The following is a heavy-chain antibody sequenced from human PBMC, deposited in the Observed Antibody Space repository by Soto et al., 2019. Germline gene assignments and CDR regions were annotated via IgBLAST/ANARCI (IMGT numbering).Heavy chain of an antibody. J-gene: IGHJ4*02. CDR3: ARDSSIAAFDY. D-gene: IGHD6-6*01. CDR1: GFTFSSYA. CDR2: ISYDGSNK. V-gene: IGHV3-30-3*01. Sequence: VGSLRLSCAASGFTFSSYAMHWVRQAPGKGLEWVAVISYDGSNKYYADSVKGRFTISRDNSKNTLYLQMNSLRAEDTAVYYCARDSSIAAFDYWGQGTLVTVSS.